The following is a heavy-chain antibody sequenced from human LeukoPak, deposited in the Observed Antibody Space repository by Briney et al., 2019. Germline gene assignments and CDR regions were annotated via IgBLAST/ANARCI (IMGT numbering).Heavy chain of an antibody. CDR3: ARDLRSGGG. CDR1: GGTFSSYA. Sequence: SVKVSCKASGGTFSSYAITWVRQAPGQGLEWMGGIIPIGGPTKYAQKFQGRVTITADESTSTAYMELSSLRSEDTAVYYCARDLRSGGGWGQGTLVTVSS. CDR2: IIPIGGPT. J-gene: IGHJ4*02. D-gene: IGHD2-15*01. V-gene: IGHV1-69*13.